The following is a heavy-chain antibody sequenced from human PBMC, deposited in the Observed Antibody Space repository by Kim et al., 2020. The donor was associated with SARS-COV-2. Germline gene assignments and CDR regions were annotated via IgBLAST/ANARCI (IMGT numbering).Heavy chain of an antibody. V-gene: IGHV3-23*01. CDR3: AKDYGGRYYTRYFDY. Sequence: GGSLRLSCAASGFTFSDYAMSWVRQAPGKGLEWVSSLSGSGETTYYADSVKGRFTISRDNSKNTLFLQMNSLRAEDTAVYYCAKDYGGRYYTRYFDYWGQGTLFPVSS. J-gene: IGHJ4*02. D-gene: IGHD1-26*01. CDR2: LSGSGETT. CDR1: GFTFSDYA.